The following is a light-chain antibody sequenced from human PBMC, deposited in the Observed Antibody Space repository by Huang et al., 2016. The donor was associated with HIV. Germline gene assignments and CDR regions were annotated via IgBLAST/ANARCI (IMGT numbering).Light chain of an antibody. CDR1: QSVSSY. CDR3: QQRSNWPVT. J-gene: IGKJ3*01. Sequence: EIVLTQSPATLSLSPGERATLSCRASQSVSSYLAWYQQKPGQAPRPLMYDASNRASGIPARFSGSGSGTDFTLTISSLEPEDFAVYYCQQRSNWPVTFGPGTKVDIK. V-gene: IGKV3-11*01. CDR2: DAS.